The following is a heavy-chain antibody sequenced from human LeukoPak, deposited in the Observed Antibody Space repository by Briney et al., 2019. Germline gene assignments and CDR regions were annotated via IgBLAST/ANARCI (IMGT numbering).Heavy chain of an antibody. CDR1: GFTFRNYG. V-gene: IGHV3-33*01. CDR3: ARAPYTTGRSFYFDS. D-gene: IGHD2-2*02. Sequence: PGRSLRLSCAASGFTFRNYGMHWVRQAPGKGLEWVAIIWFAGTKTYYADSVKGRFTISRDNFNNLLYLQMNSLRAEDTALYYCARAPYTTGRSFYFDSWGQGTLVTVSS. J-gene: IGHJ4*02. CDR2: IWFAGTKT.